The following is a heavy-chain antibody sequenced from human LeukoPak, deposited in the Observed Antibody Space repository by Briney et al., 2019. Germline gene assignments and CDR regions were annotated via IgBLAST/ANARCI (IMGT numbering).Heavy chain of an antibody. D-gene: IGHD2-2*01. CDR2: INHSGST. Sequence: SSETLSLTCAVYGGSFSGYYWSWIRQPPGKGLEWIGEINHSGSTNYNPSLKSRVTISVDTSKNQFSLKLSSVTAADTAVYYCARTPYCSSTSCPRRWFDPWGQGTLVTVSS. J-gene: IGHJ5*02. CDR3: ARTPYCSSTSCPRRWFDP. V-gene: IGHV4-34*01. CDR1: GGSFSGYY.